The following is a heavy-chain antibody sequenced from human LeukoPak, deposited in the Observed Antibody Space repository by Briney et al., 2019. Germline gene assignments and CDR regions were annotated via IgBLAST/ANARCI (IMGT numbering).Heavy chain of an antibody. CDR1: GGSISSGGYY. V-gene: IGHV4-30-4*01. Sequence: PSQTLSLTCTVSGGSISSGGYYWSWIRQPPGKGLEWIGYIYYSGSTYYNPSLKSRVTISVDTSKNQFSLKLSSVTAADTAVYYCARDQYSYGIYYYYGMDVWGQGTTVTVSS. J-gene: IGHJ6*02. CDR3: ARDQYSYGIYYYYGMDV. CDR2: IYYSGST. D-gene: IGHD5-18*01.